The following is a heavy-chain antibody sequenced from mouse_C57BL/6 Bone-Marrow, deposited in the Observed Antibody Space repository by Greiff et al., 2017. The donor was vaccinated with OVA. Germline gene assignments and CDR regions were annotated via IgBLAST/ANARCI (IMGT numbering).Heavy chain of an antibody. D-gene: IGHD1-1*02. J-gene: IGHJ1*03. CDR3: ARYTWLDWYFDV. CDR1: GYSITSDY. V-gene: IGHV3-8*01. CDR2: ISYSGST. Sequence: VQLKESGPGLAKPSQTLSLTCSVTGYSITSDYWNWIWKFPGNKLEYMGYISYSGSTYYNPSLKSRISITRDTSKNQYYLQLNSVTTEDTATYYCARYTWLDWYFDVWGTGTTVTVSS.